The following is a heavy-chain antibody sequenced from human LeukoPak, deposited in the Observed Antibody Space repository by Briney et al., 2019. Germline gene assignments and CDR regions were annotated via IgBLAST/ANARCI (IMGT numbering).Heavy chain of an antibody. J-gene: IGHJ5*02. Sequence: QTGGSLRLSCAASGITFGSYWMTWVRQAPGKGLECVANIKPDGSEKYYVDSVEGRFTVSRDNAKNSLFLEMNSLRPEDTAVYYCARGIQIWTQDPPLLGWFDPWGQGTLVTVSS. D-gene: IGHD5-18*01. CDR1: GITFGSYW. CDR3: ARGIQIWTQDPPLLGWFDP. CDR2: IKPDGSEK. V-gene: IGHV3-7*05.